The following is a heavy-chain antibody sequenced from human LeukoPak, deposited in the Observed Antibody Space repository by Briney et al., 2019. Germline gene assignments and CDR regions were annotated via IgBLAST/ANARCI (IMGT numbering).Heavy chain of an antibody. CDR2: IYYSGST. J-gene: IGHJ4*02. Sequence: SETLSLTCTVSGGPISSYYWSWIRQPPGKGLEWIGYIYYSGSTNYNPSLKSRVTISVDTSKNQFSLKLSSVTAADTAVYYCARVLGGLYYFDYWGQGTLVTVSS. CDR3: ARVLGGLYYFDY. D-gene: IGHD2-15*01. V-gene: IGHV4-59*01. CDR1: GGPISSYY.